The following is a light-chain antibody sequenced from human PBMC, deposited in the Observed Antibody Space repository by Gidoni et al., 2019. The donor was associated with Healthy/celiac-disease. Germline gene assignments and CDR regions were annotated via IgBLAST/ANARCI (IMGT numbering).Light chain of an antibody. Sequence: EIVMTKSPATLSVSPGERATLCCMASQSISSNLAWYQQKPGQAPRLLNYGASPRATGIPARFSGSGSGTEFTLTISRLQSEDFAVYYCQQYNNWLFTFGPGTKVDIK. J-gene: IGKJ3*01. CDR2: GAS. CDR3: QQYNNWLFT. V-gene: IGKV3-15*01. CDR1: QSISSN.